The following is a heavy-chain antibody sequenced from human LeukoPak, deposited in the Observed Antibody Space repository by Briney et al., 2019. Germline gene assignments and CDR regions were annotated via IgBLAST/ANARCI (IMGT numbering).Heavy chain of an antibody. V-gene: IGHV1-69*04. Sequence: ASVKVSCKASGGTFSSYAISWVRQPPGQGLEWMGRIIPILGIANYAQKFQGRVTITADKSTSTAYMELSSMRSEDTAVYYCARDGDSNGYYYGFHAFDIWGQGTMVTVSS. CDR3: ARDGDSNGYYYGFHAFDI. CDR2: IIPILGIA. D-gene: IGHD3-22*01. CDR1: GGTFSSYA. J-gene: IGHJ3*02.